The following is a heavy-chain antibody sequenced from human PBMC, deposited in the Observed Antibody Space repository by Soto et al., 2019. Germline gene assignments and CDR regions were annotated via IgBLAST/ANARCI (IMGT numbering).Heavy chain of an antibody. Sequence: QVQLVQSGAEVKKPGASVKVSCKASGYTFTSYDINWVRQATGQGLEWMGWMNPNSGNTGYAQKLQGRVSMTRNTSISTAYMELSSLRSEDTAVYYCARGNILGYCSGGSCYRAFDIWGQGTMVTVSS. CDR1: GYTFTSYD. CDR3: ARGNILGYCSGGSCYRAFDI. V-gene: IGHV1-8*01. D-gene: IGHD2-15*01. CDR2: MNPNSGNT. J-gene: IGHJ3*02.